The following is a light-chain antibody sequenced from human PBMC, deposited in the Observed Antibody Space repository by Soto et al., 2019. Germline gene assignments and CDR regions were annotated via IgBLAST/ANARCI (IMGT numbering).Light chain of an antibody. CDR2: AAS. CDR3: QKYNSVPLT. V-gene: IGKV1-27*01. Sequence: DNQMTQSTSSLSASVGDRVTITCRASQGISTYLAWYQQKPGKVPKLLIYAASTLQSGVPSRFSGSGSGTDFTLTISSLQPEDVATYYCQKYNSVPLTFGGGTKVEIK. J-gene: IGKJ4*01. CDR1: QGISTY.